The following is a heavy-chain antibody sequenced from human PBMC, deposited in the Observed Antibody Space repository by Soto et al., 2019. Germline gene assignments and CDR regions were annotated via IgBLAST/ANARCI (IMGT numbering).Heavy chain of an antibody. J-gene: IGHJ4*02. CDR3: ARVGYCSGSSCPSFDY. CDR2: INAASGDT. CDR1: GYTFTAYV. D-gene: IGHD2-2*01. Sequence: QVHLVQSGAEVKKPGASVKVSCQASGYTFTAYVIHWMRQAPGQRLEWMGWINAASGDTKYSQRFKGRVTSTRDTSATTAYMELSSLTSEDTAVYYCARVGYCSGSSCPSFDYWGQGTLVTVSS. V-gene: IGHV1-3*01.